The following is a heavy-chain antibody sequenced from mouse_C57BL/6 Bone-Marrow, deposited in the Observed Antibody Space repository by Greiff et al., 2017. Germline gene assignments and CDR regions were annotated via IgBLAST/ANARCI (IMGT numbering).Heavy chain of an antibody. CDR1: GYTFTCYW. Sequence: QVQLQQPGAELVRPGSSVKLSCKASGYTFTCYWMDWVKQRPGKGLEWVGNLYPYDSETHYKQKFKDKATLTVDKSSSTAYMKLSSLTSENSAVYCCARGFGCYFDDWGQGTTLTGSS. CDR3: ARGFGCYFDD. D-gene: IGHD3-1*01. V-gene: IGHV1-61*01. CDR2: LYPYDSET. J-gene: IGHJ2*01.